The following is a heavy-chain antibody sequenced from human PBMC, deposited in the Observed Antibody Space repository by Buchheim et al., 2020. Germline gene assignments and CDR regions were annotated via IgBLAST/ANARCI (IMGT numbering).Heavy chain of an antibody. J-gene: IGHJ3*02. D-gene: IGHD2-2*01. CDR3: AREDCSSPTCYDSFDN. V-gene: IGHV4-4*02. CDR2: IHHSGTT. Sequence: QVQLHESGPGLVKPSETLALTCVVSGDSVSSNRWWSWVRQPPGKGLEWVGEIHHSGTTNYNPSLKSRVTISVDKSKNEFSLKLNSVTAADTAVYYCAREDCSSPTCYDSFDNWGQGT. CDR1: GDSVSSNRW.